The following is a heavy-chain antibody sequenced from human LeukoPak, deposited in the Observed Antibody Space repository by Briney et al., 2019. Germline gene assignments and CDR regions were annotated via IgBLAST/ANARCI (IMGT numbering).Heavy chain of an antibody. CDR2: IIPILGIA. CDR3: ARAGIFGVVIRTGYYYGMDA. D-gene: IGHD3-3*01. V-gene: IGHV1-69*04. J-gene: IGHJ6*02. CDR1: GGTFSSYA. Sequence: SVKVSCKASGGTFSSYAISWVRQAPGQGLEWMGRIIPILGIADYAQKFQGRVTITADKSTSTAYMELSSLRSEDTAVYYCARAGIFGVVIRTGYYYGMDAWGQGTTVTVSS.